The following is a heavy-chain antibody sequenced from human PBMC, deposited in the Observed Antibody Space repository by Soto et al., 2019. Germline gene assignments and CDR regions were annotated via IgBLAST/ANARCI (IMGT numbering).Heavy chain of an antibody. J-gene: IGHJ3*02. CDR3: VLRSGYDWNAFDI. CDR1: GFTFSDYY. V-gene: IGHV3-11*01. Sequence: GGSLRLSCAASGFTFSDYYMSWIRQAPGKGLEWVSYISSSGSTIYYADSVKGRFTISRDNAKNSLYLQMNSLRAEDTAVYYCVLRSGYDWNAFDIWGQGTMVTVSS. CDR2: ISSSGSTI. D-gene: IGHD5-12*01.